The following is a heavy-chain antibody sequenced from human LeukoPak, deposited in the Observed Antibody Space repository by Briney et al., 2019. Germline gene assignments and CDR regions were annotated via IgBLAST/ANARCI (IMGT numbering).Heavy chain of an antibody. CDR1: GDSVSSNSAA. CDR2: TYYRSKWYN. D-gene: IGHD3-22*01. J-gene: IGHJ4*02. Sequence: SQTLSLTCAISGDSVSSNSAACNWIRQSPSRGLEWLGRTYYRSKWYNDYAVSVKSRININPDTSKNQFSLQLNSVTPEDTAVYYCAREGYDSSGYYYIYYFDYWGQGTLVTVSS. V-gene: IGHV6-1*01. CDR3: AREGYDSSGYYYIYYFDY.